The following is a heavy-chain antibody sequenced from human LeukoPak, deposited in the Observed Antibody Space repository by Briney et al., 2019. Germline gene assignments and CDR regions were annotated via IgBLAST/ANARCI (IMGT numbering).Heavy chain of an antibody. D-gene: IGHD3-16*01. CDR1: GFTFSSYW. Sequence: GGSLRLSCAASGFTFSSYWMNWARQAPGKGLEWVASINHNGNVNYYVDPVKGRFTISRDNAKNSLYLQMSNLRAEDTAVYFCARGGGLDVWGQGATVTVSS. V-gene: IGHV3-7*03. J-gene: IGHJ6*02. CDR3: ARGGGLDV. CDR2: INHNGNVN.